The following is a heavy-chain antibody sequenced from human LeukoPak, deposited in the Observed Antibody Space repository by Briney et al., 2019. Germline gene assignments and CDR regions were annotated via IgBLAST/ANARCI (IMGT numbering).Heavy chain of an antibody. CDR1: GFTFSSYA. CDR3: ARASMVRGADYYYYYMDV. Sequence: PGGSLRLSCAASGFTFSSYAMSWVRQAPGKGLEWVSAISGSGGSTYYPDSVKGRFTISRDNSKNTLYLQMNSLRAEDTAVYYCARASMVRGADYYYYYMDVWGKGTTVTVSS. CDR2: ISGSGGST. V-gene: IGHV3-23*01. J-gene: IGHJ6*03. D-gene: IGHD3-10*01.